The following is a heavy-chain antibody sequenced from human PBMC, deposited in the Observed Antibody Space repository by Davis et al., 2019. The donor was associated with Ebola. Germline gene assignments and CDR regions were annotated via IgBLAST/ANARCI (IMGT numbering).Heavy chain of an antibody. CDR2: ISAYNGNT. CDR3: ARGPLYSSRGWFDP. D-gene: IGHD6-19*01. V-gene: IGHV1-18*01. CDR1: GYTFTSYG. Sequence: ASVKVSCKASGYTFTSYGISWVRQAPGQGLEWMGWISAYNGNTNYALKFQGWVTMTRDTSISTAYMELSRLRSDDTAVYYCARGPLYSSRGWFDPWGQGTLVTVSS. J-gene: IGHJ5*02.